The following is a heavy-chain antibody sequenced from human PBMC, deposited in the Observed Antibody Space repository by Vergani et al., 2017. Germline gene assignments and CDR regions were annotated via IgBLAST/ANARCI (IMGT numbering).Heavy chain of an antibody. CDR3: ARDSQGYSWGGYFDY. J-gene: IGHJ4*02. D-gene: IGHD2-15*01. V-gene: IGHV3-30*01. CDR1: GFTFSSYA. Sequence: QVQLVESGGGVVQPGRSLRLSCAASGFTFSSYAMHWVRQAPGKGLEWVAVISYDGSNKYYADSVKGRFTISRDNSKNTLYLQMNSLRAEDTAVYYCARDSQGYSWGGYFDYWGQGTLVTVSS. CDR2: ISYDGSNK.